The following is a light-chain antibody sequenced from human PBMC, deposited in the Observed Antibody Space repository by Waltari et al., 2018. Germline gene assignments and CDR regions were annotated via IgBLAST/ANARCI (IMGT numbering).Light chain of an antibody. CDR2: DVD. CDR1: SSHIGRYKY. V-gene: IGLV2-11*01. Sequence: QSALTQPRSVSGSPGQSVTLPCTGTSSHIGRYKYVSWYQQPPRKAPKLVIYDVDKRPSGVPDRFSGSKAGNTASLTISGLQTDDDADYYCCSYAGRYTSVFGRGTRVTVL. J-gene: IGLJ2*01. CDR3: CSYAGRYTSV.